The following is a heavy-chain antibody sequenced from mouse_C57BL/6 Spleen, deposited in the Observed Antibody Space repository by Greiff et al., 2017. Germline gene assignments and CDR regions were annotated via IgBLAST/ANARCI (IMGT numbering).Heavy chain of an antibody. J-gene: IGHJ4*01. CDR2: ISSGSSTI. Sequence: DVMLVESGGGLVKPGGSLKLSCAASGFTFSDYGMHWVRQAPEKGLEWVAYISSGSSTIYYADTVKGRFTISRDNAKNTLFLQMTSLRSEDTAMYYCARYYDYYAMDDWGQGTSVTVSS. CDR3: ARYYDYYAMDD. V-gene: IGHV5-17*01. D-gene: IGHD1-1*02. CDR1: GFTFSDYG.